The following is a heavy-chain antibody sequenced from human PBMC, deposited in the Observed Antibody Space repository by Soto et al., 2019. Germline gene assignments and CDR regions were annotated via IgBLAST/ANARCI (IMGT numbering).Heavy chain of an antibody. CDR1: GGTFSSYT. CDR3: ARGRLGYCSGGSCSRYYYYMDV. Sequence: SVKVSCKASGGTFSSYTISWVRQAPGQGLEWMGRIIPILGIANYAQKFQGRVTITAAKSTSTAYMELSSLRSEDTAVYYCARGRLGYCSGGSCSRYYYYMDVWGKGTTVTVSS. J-gene: IGHJ6*03. CDR2: IIPILGIA. V-gene: IGHV1-69*02. D-gene: IGHD2-15*01.